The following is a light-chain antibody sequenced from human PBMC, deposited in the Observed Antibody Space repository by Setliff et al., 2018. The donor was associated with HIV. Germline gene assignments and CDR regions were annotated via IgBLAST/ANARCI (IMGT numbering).Light chain of an antibody. Sequence: QSALTQPASVSGSPGQSIAISCTGTSNDIGGFDYVSWYQQHPGKAPKLVIYDVIKRPAGVSDRFSASKSGNTASLTISGLQAEDEADYYCSSFTFTTTPSGSVFGTGTKVTVL. J-gene: IGLJ1*01. V-gene: IGLV2-14*03. CDR3: SSFTFTTTPSGSV. CDR2: DVI. CDR1: SNDIGGFDY.